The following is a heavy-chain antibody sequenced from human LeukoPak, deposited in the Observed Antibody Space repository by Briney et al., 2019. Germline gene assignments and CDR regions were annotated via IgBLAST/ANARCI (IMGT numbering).Heavy chain of an antibody. J-gene: IGHJ6*02. CDR3: ALLAHECSTSCYNYGMDV. Sequence: SETLSLTCTVSGGSISSGGYYWSWIRQHPGKGLEWIGYIYYSGSTYYNPSLKSRVTISVDTSKNQFSLKLSSVTAADTAVYYCALLAHECSTSCYNYGMDVWGQGTTVTVSS. CDR2: IYYSGST. V-gene: IGHV4-31*03. CDR1: GGSISSGGYY. D-gene: IGHD2-2*02.